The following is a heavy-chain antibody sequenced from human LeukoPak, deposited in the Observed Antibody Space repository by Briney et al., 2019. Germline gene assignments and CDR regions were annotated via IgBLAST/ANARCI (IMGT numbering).Heavy chain of an antibody. D-gene: IGHD3-10*01. CDR1: GFTFSSYA. Sequence: GGSLRLSCAASGFTFSSYAMSWVRQAPGKGLEWVSAISGSGGSTYYADSVKGRFTISRDNSKNTLYLQMNSLRAEDTAVYYCAKYPVRGWFGEYYYFDYWGQGTLVTVSS. CDR2: ISGSGGST. V-gene: IGHV3-23*01. J-gene: IGHJ4*02. CDR3: AKYPVRGWFGEYYYFDY.